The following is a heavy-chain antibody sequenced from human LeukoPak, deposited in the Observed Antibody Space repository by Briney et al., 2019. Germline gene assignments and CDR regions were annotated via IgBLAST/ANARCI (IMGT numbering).Heavy chain of an antibody. D-gene: IGHD3-22*01. Sequence: SETLSLTCAVSGGSVSSGNYYWSWIRQPPGKGLEWIGYIYYSGSTNYNPSLKSRVTISVDTSQNQFSLKLSSVTAADTAVYYCARDPSGYFNYWGQGTLATVSS. CDR3: ARDPSGYFNY. CDR1: GGSVSSGNYY. J-gene: IGHJ4*02. V-gene: IGHV4-61*01. CDR2: IYYSGST.